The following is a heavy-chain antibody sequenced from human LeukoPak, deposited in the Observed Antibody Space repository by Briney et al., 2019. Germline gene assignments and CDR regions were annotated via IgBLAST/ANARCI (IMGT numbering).Heavy chain of an antibody. V-gene: IGHV3-74*01. J-gene: IGHJ4*02. CDR3: VSFYETY. CDR2: INSDGSWT. Sequence: GGSLRLSCAASGNYWMHWVRQAPGKGLVWVSHINSDGSWTSYADSVKGRFTISKDNANNTVYLQMNNLRAEDTAVYYCVSFYETYWGRGTLVTVSS. CDR1: GNYW. D-gene: IGHD2-2*01.